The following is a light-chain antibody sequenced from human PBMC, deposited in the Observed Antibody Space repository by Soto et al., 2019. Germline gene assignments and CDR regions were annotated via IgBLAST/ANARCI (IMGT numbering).Light chain of an antibody. CDR2: DAS. CDR3: QQYENLPT. V-gene: IGKV1-33*01. Sequence: DIQMTQSPSSLSASVGDRVTITCQASQNINNYLNWYQQKPGRAPKLLIYDASNLEAEVPSRFRGSRSGTDFTVTISRLQPEDIATDYCQQYENLPTFGQGTRLEIK. CDR1: QNINNY. J-gene: IGKJ5*01.